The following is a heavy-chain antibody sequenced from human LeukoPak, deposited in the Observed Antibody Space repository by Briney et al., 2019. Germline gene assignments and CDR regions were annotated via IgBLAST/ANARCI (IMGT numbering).Heavy chain of an antibody. CDR3: ARGRDIVATIFFDY. J-gene: IGHJ4*02. CDR1: GGSISSGSYY. V-gene: IGHV4-61*09. D-gene: IGHD5-12*01. CDR2: IYTSGST. Sequence: SETLSLTCTVSGGSISSGSYYWSWIRQPAGKGLEWIGHIYTSGSTNYNPSLKSRVTISVDTSKNQFSLKLSSVTAADTAVYYCARGRDIVATIFFDYWGQGTLVTVSS.